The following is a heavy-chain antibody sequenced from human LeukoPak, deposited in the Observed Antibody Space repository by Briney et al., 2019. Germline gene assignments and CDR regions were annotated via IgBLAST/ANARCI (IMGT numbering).Heavy chain of an antibody. CDR3: ARDPYYDSSGYCDY. Sequence: PGRSLRLACAASGFTFTSYSMHWVRQAPGKGLEWVAVISYDGSNKYYADSVKGRFTISRDNSKNTMFLQMNSLRAEYTAVYYCARDPYYDSSGYCDYWGQGTLVTVSS. CDR2: ISYDGSNK. V-gene: IGHV3-30-3*01. CDR1: GFTFTSYS. D-gene: IGHD3-22*01. J-gene: IGHJ4*02.